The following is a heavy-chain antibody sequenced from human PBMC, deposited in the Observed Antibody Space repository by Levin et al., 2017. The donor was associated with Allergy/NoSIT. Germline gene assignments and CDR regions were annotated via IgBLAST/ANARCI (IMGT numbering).Heavy chain of an antibody. Sequence: LSLTCAASGFSFSDHYIDWVRQAPGKGLEWVGRITSKGNSYSSEYAASVRGRFTISRDDSENSVYLQMNSLKTEDTAVYYCADLGRSYGLDVWGQGTTVTVSS. CDR2: ITSKGNSYSS. D-gene: IGHD1-26*01. CDR3: ADLGRSYGLDV. CDR1: GFSFSDHY. V-gene: IGHV3-72*01. J-gene: IGHJ6*02.